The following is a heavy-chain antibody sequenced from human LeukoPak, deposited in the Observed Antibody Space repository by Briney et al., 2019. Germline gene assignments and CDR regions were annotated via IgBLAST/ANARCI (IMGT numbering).Heavy chain of an antibody. CDR3: AKDRDRITMVRGPFDY. CDR1: GFTFSSSA. V-gene: IGHV3-23*01. Sequence: GGSLRLSCAASGFTFSSSAMNWVRQAPGKGLEWVAAIAGSGISTYYADSVKGRFTVSRDNSKNTLYLQMNSLRAEDTALCYCAKDRDRITMVRGPFDYWGQGTLVTVSS. CDR2: IAGSGIST. J-gene: IGHJ4*02. D-gene: IGHD3-10*01.